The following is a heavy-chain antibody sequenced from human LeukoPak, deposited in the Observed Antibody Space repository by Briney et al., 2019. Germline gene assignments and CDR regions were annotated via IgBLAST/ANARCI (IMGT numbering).Heavy chain of an antibody. V-gene: IGHV3-30*18. CDR1: GFTFSSYG. Sequence: GGSLRLSCAASGFTFSSYGMHWVRQAPGKGLEWVAVISYDGSNKYYADSAKGRFTISRDNSKNTLYLQMNSLRAEDTAVYYCAKDRPLDYWGQGTLVTVSS. CDR3: AKDRPLDY. CDR2: ISYDGSNK. J-gene: IGHJ4*02.